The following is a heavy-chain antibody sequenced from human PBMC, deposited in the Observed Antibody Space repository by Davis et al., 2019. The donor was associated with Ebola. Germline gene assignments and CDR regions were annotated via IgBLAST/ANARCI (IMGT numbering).Heavy chain of an antibody. V-gene: IGHV3-53*03. D-gene: IGHD3-10*01. CDR2: LPSAGSI. Sequence: GESLKISCEASGFTFSRYWMHWVRQPPGKGLPWVSLLPSAGSIYYADSVKGRFTISRDNSKNTLYLQMNGLRPEDTALYYCAKKYHYASGNYYFVFDYWGQGTLVTVSS. CDR3: AKKYHYASGNYYFVFDY. CDR1: GFTFSRYW. J-gene: IGHJ4*02.